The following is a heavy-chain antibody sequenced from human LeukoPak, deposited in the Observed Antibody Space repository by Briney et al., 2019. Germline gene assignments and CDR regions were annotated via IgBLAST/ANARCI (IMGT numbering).Heavy chain of an antibody. CDR2: IYYSGST. CDR1: GGSISSYY. Sequence: SETLSLTCTVSGGSISSYYWSWIRQPPGKGLEWIGYIYYSGSTNYNPSLKSRVTISVDTSKNQFSLKLSSVTAADTAVYYCARLATVKGAFDIWGQGTMVTVSS. D-gene: IGHD5-12*01. V-gene: IGHV4-59*01. CDR3: ARLATVKGAFDI. J-gene: IGHJ3*02.